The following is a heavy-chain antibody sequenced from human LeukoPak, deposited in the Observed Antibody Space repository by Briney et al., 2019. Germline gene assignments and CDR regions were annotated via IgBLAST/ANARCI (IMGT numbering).Heavy chain of an antibody. CDR1: GFTFSDYN. CDR2: ISRSGSTK. J-gene: IGHJ4*02. CDR3: ARAPSNAHFDY. V-gene: IGHV3-11*04. D-gene: IGHD3-3*02. Sequence: GGSLRLSCAASGFTFSDYNMRWIRQAPGKGLEWVSSISRSGSTKYYADSVKGRFTISRDNSNNTVYLQMNSLRAEDTAVYYCARAPSNAHFDYWGQGTLVTVSS.